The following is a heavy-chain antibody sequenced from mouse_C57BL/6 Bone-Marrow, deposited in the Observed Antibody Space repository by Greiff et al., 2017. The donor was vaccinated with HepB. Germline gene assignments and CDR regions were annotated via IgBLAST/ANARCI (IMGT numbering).Heavy chain of an antibody. CDR1: GYTFTDHT. J-gene: IGHJ3*01. Sequence: VQLQQSDAELVKPGASVKISCKVSGYTFTDHTIHWMKQRPEQGLEWIGYIYPRDGSSRYNEKFKGKATLTEDKSSSTAYMQLNSLTSEDSAVYYCARGSTVVAEEFAYWGQGTLVTVSA. CDR2: IYPRDGSS. CDR3: ARGSTVVAEEFAY. D-gene: IGHD1-1*01. V-gene: IGHV1-78*01.